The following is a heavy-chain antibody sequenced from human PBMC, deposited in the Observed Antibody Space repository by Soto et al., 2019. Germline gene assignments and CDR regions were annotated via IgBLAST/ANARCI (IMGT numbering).Heavy chain of an antibody. CDR1: GGSISSGDYY. D-gene: IGHD3-22*01. V-gene: IGHV4-30-4*08. CDR3: ARDDSYYYDSSGSKRAAFDI. CDR2: IYYSGST. Sequence: QVQLQESGPGLVKPSQTLSLTCTVSGGSISSGDYYWSWIRQPPGKGLEWIGYIYYSGSTYYNPSLKSRVTISVDTSKNQFSLKLSSVTAADTAVYYCARDDSYYYDSSGSKRAAFDIWGQGTMVTVSS. J-gene: IGHJ3*02.